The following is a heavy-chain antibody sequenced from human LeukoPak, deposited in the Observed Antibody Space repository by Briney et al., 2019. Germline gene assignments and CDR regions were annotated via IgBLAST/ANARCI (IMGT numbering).Heavy chain of an antibody. CDR2: IYSGAST. D-gene: IGHD4-23*01. Sequence: GGSLRLSCAASGFTVSSNYMSWVRQAPGEGLEWVSIIYSGASTFYADSVKGRFTISRDNSKNTLYLQMNSLRAEDAAVYYCAKDHMVATDYWGQGTLVTVSS. CDR3: AKDHMVATDY. CDR1: GFTVSSNY. V-gene: IGHV3-53*01. J-gene: IGHJ4*02.